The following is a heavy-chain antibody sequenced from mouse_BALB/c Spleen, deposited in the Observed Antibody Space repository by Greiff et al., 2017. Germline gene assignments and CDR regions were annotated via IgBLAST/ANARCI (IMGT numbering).Heavy chain of an antibody. V-gene: IGHV5-9-1*01. CDR2: ISSGGSYT. D-gene: IGHD1-1*01. CDR3: ARGDYYGSSPGY. J-gene: IGHJ2*01. CDR1: GFTFSSYA. Sequence: EVMLVESGGDLVKPGGSLKLSCAASGFTFSSYAMSWVRQTPEKRLEWVATISSGGSYTYYPDSVKGRFTISRDNAKNTLYLQMSSLRSEDTAMYYCARGDYYGSSPGYWGQGTTLTVSS.